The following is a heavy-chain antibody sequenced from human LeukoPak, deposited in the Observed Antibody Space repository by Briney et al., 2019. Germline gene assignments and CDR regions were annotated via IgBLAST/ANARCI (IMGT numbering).Heavy chain of an antibody. CDR1: GYTFTSYG. V-gene: IGHV1-18*01. D-gene: IGHD6-13*01. CDR3: ARGSSSFYYYYGMDV. Sequence: GASVKVSCKASGYTFTSYGISWVRQAPGQGLEWMGWISAYNGNTNYAQKLQGRVTMTTDTSTSTAYMELRSLRSEDTAVYYCARGSSSFYYYYGMDVWGQGTTVTVSS. J-gene: IGHJ6*02. CDR2: ISAYNGNT.